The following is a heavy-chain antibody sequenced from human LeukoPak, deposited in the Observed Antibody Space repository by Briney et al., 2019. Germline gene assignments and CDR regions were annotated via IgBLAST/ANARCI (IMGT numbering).Heavy chain of an antibody. CDR2: ISNSGSYT. V-gene: IGHV3-23*01. Sequence: GESLRLSCAASRFTFSSYAMSWVRQAPGKGLEWVSTISNSGSYTSYADSVKGRFTISRDNSKNTLYLQVNSLRAEDTAVYYCAKARHYDFWSGEGNFDYWGQGTLVTVSS. CDR1: RFTFSSYA. D-gene: IGHD3-3*01. J-gene: IGHJ4*02. CDR3: AKARHYDFWSGEGNFDY.